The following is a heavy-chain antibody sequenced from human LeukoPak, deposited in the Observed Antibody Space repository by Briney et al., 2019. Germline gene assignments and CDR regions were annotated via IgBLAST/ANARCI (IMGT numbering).Heavy chain of an antibody. CDR1: GYTFTSYG. V-gene: IGHV1-69*13. D-gene: IGHD5-24*01. J-gene: IGHJ4*02. CDR3: ARLAATNPFDY. CDR2: IIPIFGTA. Sequence: SVKVSCKASGYTFTSYGISWERQAPGQGLEWMGGIIPIFGTANYAQKFQGRVTITADESTSTAYMELSSLRSEDTAVYYCARLAATNPFDYWGQGTLVTVSS.